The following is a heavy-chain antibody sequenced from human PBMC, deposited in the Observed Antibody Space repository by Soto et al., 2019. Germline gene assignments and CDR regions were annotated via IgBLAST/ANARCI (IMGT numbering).Heavy chain of an antibody. J-gene: IGHJ4*02. CDR2: IYYSAST. V-gene: IGHV4-59*08. CDR3: ARHETLHFDYHY. CDR1: GGSISSYY. Sequence: QVQLQESGPGLVKPSEPLSLTCTVSGGSISSYYWSWIRQPPGKGLEWIGYIYYSASTKYNPSLKRRVTISVDTSKNQFPLKLSYVTAADASVYYCARHETLHFDYHYWGQGTLVTVSS. D-gene: IGHD3-9*01.